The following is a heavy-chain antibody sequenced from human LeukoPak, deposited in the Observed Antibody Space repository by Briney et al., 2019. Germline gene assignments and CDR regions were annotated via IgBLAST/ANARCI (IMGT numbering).Heavy chain of an antibody. CDR3: ARDLSYSSSWFD. CDR2: IIPILGIA. D-gene: IGHD6-13*01. Sequence: SVKVSCKASGGTFSSYAISWVRQAPGQGLEWMGRIIPILGIANYAQKFKGRVTITADKSTSTAYMELSSLRSEDTAVYYCARDLSYSSSWFDWGQGTLVTVSS. V-gene: IGHV1-69*04. CDR1: GGTFSSYA. J-gene: IGHJ4*02.